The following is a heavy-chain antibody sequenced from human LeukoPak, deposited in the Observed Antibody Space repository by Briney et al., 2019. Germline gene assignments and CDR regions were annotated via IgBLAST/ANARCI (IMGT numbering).Heavy chain of an antibody. CDR2: IYTSGST. CDR3: ARDGVLSYYYYMDV. Sequence: PSETLSFTCTVSGGSISSYYWSWIRQPAGKGLEWIGRIYTSGSTNYNPSLKSRVTMSVDTSKNQFSLKLSSVTAADTAVYYCARDGVLSYYYYMDVWGKGTTVTISS. V-gene: IGHV4-4*07. J-gene: IGHJ6*03. CDR1: GGSISSYY. D-gene: IGHD3-16*01.